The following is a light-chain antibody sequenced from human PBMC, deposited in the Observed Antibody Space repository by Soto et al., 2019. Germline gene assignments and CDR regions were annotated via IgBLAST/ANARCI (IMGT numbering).Light chain of an antibody. CDR3: QQYNNWPPSWT. J-gene: IGKJ1*01. V-gene: IGKV3-15*01. CDR1: QSVSRN. Sequence: EIVMTQSPATLSVSPGERATLSCRASQSVSRNLAWYQQKPCQAPRLLIYGASTRATGIPARFSGSGSGTEFTLTISSLQSEDFAVYYCQQYNNWPPSWTFGQGTKVEIK. CDR2: GAS.